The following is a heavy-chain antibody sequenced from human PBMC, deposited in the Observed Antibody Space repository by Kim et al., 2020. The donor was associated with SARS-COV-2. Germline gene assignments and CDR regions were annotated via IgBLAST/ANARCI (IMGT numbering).Heavy chain of an antibody. J-gene: IGHJ6*02. CDR2: NT. V-gene: IGHV4-59*01. Sequence: NTNYNPSLKRRGTISVDTSKNQFSLKLSSVTAADTAVYFCARFYYYGMDVWGQGTTVTVSS. CDR3: ARFYYYGMDV.